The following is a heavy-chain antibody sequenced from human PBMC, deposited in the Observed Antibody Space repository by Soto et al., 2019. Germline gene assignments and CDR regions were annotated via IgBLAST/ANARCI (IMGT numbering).Heavy chain of an antibody. D-gene: IGHD1-1*01. CDR2: IYYIGTT. CDR3: AKNETTRPWFDP. V-gene: IGHV4-31*03. CDR1: GGSIRNGNYY. Sequence: SETLSLTCTVSGGSIRNGNYYWSWIRQLPGKGLEWIGNIYYIGTTSYNPSLKSRVIISIDTSKNQFSLELTSVLAADTAVYYCAKNETTRPWFDPWGQGTLVTISS. J-gene: IGHJ5*02.